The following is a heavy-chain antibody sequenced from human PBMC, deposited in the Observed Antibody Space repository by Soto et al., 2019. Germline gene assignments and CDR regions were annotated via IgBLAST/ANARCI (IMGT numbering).Heavy chain of an antibody. V-gene: IGHV3-15*02. CDR3: TTESTMVTGY. Sequence: EVQLVESGGALVKPGESLGLSCAASGFTFSDTRMSWVRQAPGKGLEWVGRIKRRKDGGTRDYAASVKGRFTISRDDSENTMYLQMNSLKTEDTVVYFCTTESTMVTGYWGQGTLVTISS. D-gene: IGHD4-17*01. CDR1: GFTFSDTR. J-gene: IGHJ4*02. CDR2: IKRRKDGGTR.